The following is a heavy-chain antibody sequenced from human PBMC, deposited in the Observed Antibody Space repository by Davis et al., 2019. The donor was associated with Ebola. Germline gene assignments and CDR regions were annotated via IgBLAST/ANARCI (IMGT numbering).Heavy chain of an antibody. CDR2: IYYSGNT. CDR1: GASIRSSSHW. Sequence: MPSETLSLTCTVSGASIRSSSHWWGWIRQPPGKGLEWIATIYYSGNTFYNPSLKSRVTISGDTSKNQLSVKLTSVTAADTAVYYCARREYGTGFDYWGQGILVTVSS. CDR3: ARREYGTGFDY. D-gene: IGHD6-6*01. V-gene: IGHV4-39*01. J-gene: IGHJ4*02.